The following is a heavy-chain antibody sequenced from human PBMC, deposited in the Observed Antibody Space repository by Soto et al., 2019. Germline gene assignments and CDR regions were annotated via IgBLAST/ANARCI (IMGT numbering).Heavy chain of an antibody. CDR3: AKDGSYYDSPTESDY. Sequence: GGSLRLSCAPSGFTFSSYTMTWVRQAPGRGLEWVSSISGSGGFTYYADSVKGRFTISRDNSKNTLYVQMNSLRAEDTAIYYCAKDGSYYDSPTESDYWGQGTLVTVSS. V-gene: IGHV3-23*01. D-gene: IGHD3-22*01. J-gene: IGHJ4*02. CDR2: ISGSGGFT. CDR1: GFTFSSYT.